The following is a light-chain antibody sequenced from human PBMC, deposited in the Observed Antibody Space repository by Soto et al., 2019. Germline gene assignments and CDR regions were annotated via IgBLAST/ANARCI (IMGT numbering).Light chain of an antibody. J-gene: IGLJ1*01. CDR3: CSYTTSGTNV. V-gene: IGLV2-14*01. CDR2: EFS. CDR1: SSDVGAYNY. Sequence: QSVLTQPASVSGSPGQSITISCTGTSSDVGAYNYVSWYQQHPGKAPKLMIYEFSNRPSGVSDRFSGSKSTNTASLTISGLQAEDEGDYYCCSYTTSGTNVFGTGTKLTVL.